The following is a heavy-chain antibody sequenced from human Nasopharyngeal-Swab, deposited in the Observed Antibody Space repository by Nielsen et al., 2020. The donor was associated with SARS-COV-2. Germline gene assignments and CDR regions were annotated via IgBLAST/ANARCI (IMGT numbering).Heavy chain of an antibody. Sequence: GGSLRLSCAASGFTFSSYSMNCVRQAPGKGMEWVSSISSSSSYIYYADSVKGRFTISRDNAKNSLYLQMNSLRAEDTAVYYCARELVDFWSGYYLFDYWGQGTLVTVSS. CDR3: ARELVDFWSGYYLFDY. CDR2: ISSSSSYI. CDR1: GFTFSSYS. V-gene: IGHV3-21*01. D-gene: IGHD3-3*01. J-gene: IGHJ4*02.